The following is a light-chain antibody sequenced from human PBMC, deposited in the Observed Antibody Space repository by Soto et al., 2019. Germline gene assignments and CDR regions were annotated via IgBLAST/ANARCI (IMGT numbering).Light chain of an antibody. V-gene: IGKV1-9*01. CDR1: QGISSY. CDR2: AAS. J-gene: IGKJ1*01. CDR3: QQLNSLWT. Sequence: DIQVTQSPAFLSASVGDRVTITCRASQGISSYLAWYQQKPGKAPKLLIYAASTLQSGVPSRFSGSGSGTEFTLTISSLQPEDFATYYCQQLNSLWTFGPGTKV.